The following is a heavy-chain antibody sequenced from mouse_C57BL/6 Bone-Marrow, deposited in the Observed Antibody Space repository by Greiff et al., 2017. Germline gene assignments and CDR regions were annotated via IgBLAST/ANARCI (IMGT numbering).Heavy chain of an antibody. CDR3: ARSSYYYGSLFAY. Sequence: EVQLVESGGGLVKPGGSLKLSCAASGFNFSSYAMSWVRQTPEKRLAWVATISDGGSYTYYPDNVKGRFIISRDNAKNNLYLRMRHLKSEDTAMYYCARSSYYYGSLFAYRGQGTLVTVSA. D-gene: IGHD1-1*01. CDR1: GFNFSSYA. J-gene: IGHJ3*01. V-gene: IGHV5-4*01. CDR2: ISDGGSYT.